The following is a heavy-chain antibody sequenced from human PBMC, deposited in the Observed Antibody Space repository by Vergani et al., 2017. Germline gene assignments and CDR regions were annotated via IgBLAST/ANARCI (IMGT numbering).Heavy chain of an antibody. Sequence: QVQLVESGGGVVQPGRSLRLSCAASGFTFSSYGMPWVRQAPGKGLEWVAVIWYDGSNKYYADSVKGRFTISRDNSKNTLYLQMNSLRAEDTAVYYCAREGIAINAYDYWGQGTLVTVSS. V-gene: IGHV3-33*01. D-gene: IGHD6-13*01. CDR2: IWYDGSNK. CDR3: AREGIAINAYDY. J-gene: IGHJ4*02. CDR1: GFTFSSYG.